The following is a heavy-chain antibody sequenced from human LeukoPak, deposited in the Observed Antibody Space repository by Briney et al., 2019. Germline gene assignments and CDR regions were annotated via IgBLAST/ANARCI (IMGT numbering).Heavy chain of an antibody. CDR2: IYYSGST. D-gene: IGHD6-19*01. CDR1: GGSISSYY. J-gene: IGHJ5*02. CDR3: ARIAVAGTDWFDP. V-gene: IGHV4-59*01. Sequence: SETLSLTCTVPGGSISSYYWSWIRKRPGKGLQWIGYIYYSGSTNYNPSLNSRVTISVDTSKNQFSLKLSSVTAADTAVYYCARIAVAGTDWFDPWGQGTLVTVSS.